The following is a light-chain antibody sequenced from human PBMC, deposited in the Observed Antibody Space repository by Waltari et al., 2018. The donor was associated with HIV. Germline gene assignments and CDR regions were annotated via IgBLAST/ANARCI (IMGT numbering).Light chain of an antibody. CDR1: SGPIASSY. Sequence: NFMLTQPPPVSASPGKTVSISCPRSSGPIASSYVQWYQQRPGSSPTAVIFEDNQRPSGVPERFSGSIDSSSNSASLTIAGLKTEDEADFYCQSYDTTTPVVFGGGTRLTVL. V-gene: IGLV6-57*01. CDR3: QSYDTTTPVV. CDR2: EDN. J-gene: IGLJ2*01.